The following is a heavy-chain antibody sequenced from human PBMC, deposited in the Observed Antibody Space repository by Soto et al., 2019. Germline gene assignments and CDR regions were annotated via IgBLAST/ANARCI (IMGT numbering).Heavy chain of an antibody. Sequence: ASVKVSCKTSGYTFTGYYIHWVRQAPGQGLEWMGWIHPNSGGTNYAQKFQGWVTMSRDTSINTVYMELSRLRSDDTAVYYCARHVPAAGYYYGMDVWGQGTTVTVSS. CDR1: GYTFTGYY. CDR2: IHPNSGGT. CDR3: ARHVPAAGYYYGMDV. D-gene: IGHD2-2*01. V-gene: IGHV1-2*04. J-gene: IGHJ6*02.